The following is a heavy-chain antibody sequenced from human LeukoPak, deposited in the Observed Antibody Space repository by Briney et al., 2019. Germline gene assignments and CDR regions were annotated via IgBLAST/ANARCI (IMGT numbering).Heavy chain of an antibody. D-gene: IGHD1-1*01. Sequence: SQTLSLTCAVSGGSISSGGYSWSWIRQPPGKVLEWIGYIYHSGSTYYNPSLKSRVTISVDRSKNQFSLKLSSVTAADTAVYYCARVTGTTGRYFDYWGQGTLVTVSS. CDR1: GGSISSGGYS. CDR3: ARVTGTTGRYFDY. CDR2: IYHSGST. V-gene: IGHV4-30-2*01. J-gene: IGHJ4*02.